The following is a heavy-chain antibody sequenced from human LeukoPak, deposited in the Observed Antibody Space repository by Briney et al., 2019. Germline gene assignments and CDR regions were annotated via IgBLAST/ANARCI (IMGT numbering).Heavy chain of an antibody. CDR2: IYYSGST. J-gene: IGHJ4*02. Sequence: SETLSLTCTVSGGSISSGGYYWSWIRQHPGKGLEWIGYIYYSGSTYYNPSLKSRVTISVDTSKNQFSLKLSSVTAADTAVYYCARDYCSSTSCYLDYWGQGTLVTVSS. D-gene: IGHD2-2*01. CDR1: GGSISSGGYY. CDR3: ARDYCSSTSCYLDY. V-gene: IGHV4-31*03.